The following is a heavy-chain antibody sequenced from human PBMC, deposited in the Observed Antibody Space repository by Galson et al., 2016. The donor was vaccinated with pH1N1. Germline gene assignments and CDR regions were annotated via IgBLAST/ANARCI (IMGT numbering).Heavy chain of an antibody. Sequence: SLRLSCAASGFTFSNYWMNWVRQVPGKGLMWVSRINIDGSRTIYTDSVKGRFIISRDNAKNTLYLQIHSLTAGDTAVYYCTREPYYPYYHDSWGQGTLVAVSS. CDR2: INIDGSRT. J-gene: IGHJ4*02. CDR3: TREPYYPYYHDS. D-gene: IGHD1-26*01. CDR1: GFTFSNYW. V-gene: IGHV3-74*01.